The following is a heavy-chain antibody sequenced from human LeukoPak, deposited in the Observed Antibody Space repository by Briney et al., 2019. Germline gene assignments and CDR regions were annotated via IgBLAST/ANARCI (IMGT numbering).Heavy chain of an antibody. D-gene: IGHD3-22*01. CDR1: GYRFTSYW. V-gene: IGHV5-51*01. CDR2: IYPGDSDT. Sequence: PGESLKISCKGSGYRFTSYWIGWVRQMPGKGLEWMGIIYPGDSDTRYSPSFQGQVTISADKSISTAYLQWSSLKASDTAMYYCARRRGSGYYKTGWFDPWGQGTLVTVSS. J-gene: IGHJ5*02. CDR3: ARRRGSGYYKTGWFDP.